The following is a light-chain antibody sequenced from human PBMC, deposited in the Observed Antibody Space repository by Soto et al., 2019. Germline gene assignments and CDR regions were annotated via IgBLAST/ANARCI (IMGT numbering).Light chain of an antibody. J-gene: IGLJ1*01. V-gene: IGLV1-51*01. CDR3: GSWDSSLSAYV. CDR2: DDN. Sequence: QSVMTQPPSVSAAPGQKVTISCPGSSSNIGGNSVSWYQQLPGTAPTHLIYDDNKRPSGIPDRFSGAKSGTSATLGITGFQTGDEADYYCGSWDSSLSAYVFGTGTKLTVL. CDR1: SSNIGGNS.